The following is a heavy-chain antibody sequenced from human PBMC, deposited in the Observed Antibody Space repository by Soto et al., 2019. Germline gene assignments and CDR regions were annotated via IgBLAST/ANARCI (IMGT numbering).Heavy chain of an antibody. CDR2: VSASGLNT. CDR1: GFTFSTYA. CDR3: ARGWARSGYAY. V-gene: IGHV3-23*01. Sequence: GGSLRLSCAASGFTFSTYAMAWVRQAPGKGLEWVSGVSASGLNTDYADPVKGRFYISRDNSKNTLYLQMNSLRAEDTAVYYCARGWARSGYAYWGQGTLVTVSS. D-gene: IGHD3-22*01. J-gene: IGHJ4*02.